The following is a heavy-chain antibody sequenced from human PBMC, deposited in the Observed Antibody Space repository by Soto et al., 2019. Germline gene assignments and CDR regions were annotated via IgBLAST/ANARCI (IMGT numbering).Heavy chain of an antibody. CDR1: VGTFGSYA. CDR2: IIPIFGTA. V-gene: IGHV1-69*06. CDR3: ARYVFGGSWVYYYYGMDV. D-gene: IGHD2-15*01. J-gene: IGHJ6*02. Sequence: GXSVKVSCKASVGTFGSYAISWVRQARGQGLEWMGEIIPIFGTANYAQKFQGRVTITAYKSTSTAYMELSSLRSEDTAVYYCARYVFGGSWVYYYYGMDVWGQGTTATVSS.